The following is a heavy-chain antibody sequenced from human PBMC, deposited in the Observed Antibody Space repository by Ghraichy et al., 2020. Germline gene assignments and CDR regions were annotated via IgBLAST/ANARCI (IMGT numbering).Heavy chain of an antibody. J-gene: IGHJ4*02. CDR1: GGSFSGYY. CDR2: INHSGST. Sequence: SETLSLTCAVYGGSFSGYYWSWIRQPPGKGLEWIGEINHSGSTNYNPSLKSRVTISVDTSKNQFSLKLSSVTAADTAVYYCARGLRGAVPFDYWGQGTLVTVSS. V-gene: IGHV4-34*01. D-gene: IGHD1-26*01. CDR3: ARGLRGAVPFDY.